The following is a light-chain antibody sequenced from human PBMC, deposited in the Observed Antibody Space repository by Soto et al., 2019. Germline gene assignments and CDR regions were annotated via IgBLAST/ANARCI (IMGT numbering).Light chain of an antibody. J-gene: IGLJ1*01. V-gene: IGLV2-14*03. CDR1: SSDIGGYNY. CDR3: SSYTGSSALYV. CDR2: DVS. Sequence: QSALIQPASVSGSPGQSITIPCTGTSSDIGGYNYVSWYQHHPGKAPKLMIYDVSNRPSGVSNRFSGSKSGNTASLTISGLQAEDEADYYCSSYTGSSALYVFGTGTKVTVL.